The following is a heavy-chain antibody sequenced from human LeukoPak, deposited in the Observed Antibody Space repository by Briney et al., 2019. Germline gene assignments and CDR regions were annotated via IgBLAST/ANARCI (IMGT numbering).Heavy chain of an antibody. V-gene: IGHV4-59*01. J-gene: IGHJ6*03. CDR1: GGSISSYY. CDR2: IYYSGST. Sequence: SETLSLTCTVSGGSISSYYWSWIRQPPGKGLEWIGYIYYSGSTNYNPSLKSRVTISVDTSKNQFSLKLSSVTAADTAVYYCARARTTNYDFWSGYYYYYYMDVWGNGTTVTVSS. D-gene: IGHD3-3*01. CDR3: ARARTTNYDFWSGYYYYYYMDV.